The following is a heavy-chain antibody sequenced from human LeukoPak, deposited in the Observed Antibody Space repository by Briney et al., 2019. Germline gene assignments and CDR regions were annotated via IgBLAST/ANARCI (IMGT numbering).Heavy chain of an antibody. CDR2: IKQDGSEK. V-gene: IGHV3-7*01. D-gene: IGHD6-19*01. CDR1: GFTFSSYW. J-gene: IGHJ4*02. CDR3: ARVIAVAGSYYFDY. Sequence: TGGSLRLSCAASGFTFSSYWMSWVRQAPGKGLEWVANIKQDGSEKYYVDSVKGRFTISRDNAKNSLYLQMNSLRAEDTAVYYCARVIAVAGSYYFDYWGQGTLVTVSS.